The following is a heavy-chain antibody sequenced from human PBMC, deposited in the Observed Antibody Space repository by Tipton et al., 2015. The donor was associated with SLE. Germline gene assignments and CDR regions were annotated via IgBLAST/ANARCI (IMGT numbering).Heavy chain of an antibody. V-gene: IGHV1-2*06. Sequence: QLVQSGAEVKKPGASVTVSCKASGYTFTDYYIHWVRQAPGQGLEWLGRINPISGGTNFPPKFQGRVTMTRDTSISTTYMEVSRPTSDDTAVYYCAKDVVKIFGVALLDYNGMAVWRQGTTVTVSS. CDR1: GYTFTDYY. CDR3: AKDVVKIFGVALLDYNGMAV. J-gene: IGHJ6*02. CDR2: INPISGGT. D-gene: IGHD3-3*01.